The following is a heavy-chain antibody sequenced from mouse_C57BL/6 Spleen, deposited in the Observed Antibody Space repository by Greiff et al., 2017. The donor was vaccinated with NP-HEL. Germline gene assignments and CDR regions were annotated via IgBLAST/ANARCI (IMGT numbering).Heavy chain of an antibody. CDR3: SEDSAVYYSATLYSNYAMDY. J-gene: IGHJ4*01. D-gene: IGHD2-5*01. CDR2: GQGLEWIG. Sequence: VKLQESGPELARPWASVKISCQAFYTFFRRVHFAIRDTNYWMQWVKQRPGQGLEWIGALYPGNGDTSYNQKFKGKATLTVDKSSSTVYMQVSSLTSEDSAVYYSATLYSNYAMDYWGQGTSVTVSS. V-gene: IGHV1-87*01. CDR1: YTFFRRVH.